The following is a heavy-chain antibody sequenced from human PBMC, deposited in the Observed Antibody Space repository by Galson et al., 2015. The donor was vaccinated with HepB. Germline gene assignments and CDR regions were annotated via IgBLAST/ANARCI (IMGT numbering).Heavy chain of an antibody. CDR2: FDPEDGET. Sequence: SVKVSCKVSGYTLTESSLHWVRQAPGKGLEWMGSFDPEDGETVSARDFRGRVTMTEDTSADTVYMELSGLRSEDTAIYYCATQRNPTGDLYFKYWGQGTLVTVSS. D-gene: IGHD2-8*02. CDR3: ATQRNPTGDLYFKY. V-gene: IGHV1-24*01. J-gene: IGHJ4*02. CDR1: GYTLTESS.